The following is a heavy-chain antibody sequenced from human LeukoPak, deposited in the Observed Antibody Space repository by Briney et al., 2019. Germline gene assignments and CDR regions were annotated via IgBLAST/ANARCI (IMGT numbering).Heavy chain of an antibody. Sequence: SETLSLTCTVSGGSINSHTYYWGWIRQPPGKGLEWIGSVYYDGTSYSNPSLKSRAAVFVDTSRDQFSLDLSFVTAADTALYYCVRHMSTNTGYFDSCGQGILVSDSS. V-gene: IGHV4-39*01. CDR3: VRHMSTNTGYFDS. CDR1: GGSINSHTYY. CDR2: VYYDGTS. D-gene: IGHD5-24*01. J-gene: IGHJ4*02.